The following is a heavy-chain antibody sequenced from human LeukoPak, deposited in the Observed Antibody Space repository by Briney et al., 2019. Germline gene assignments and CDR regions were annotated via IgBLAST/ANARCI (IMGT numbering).Heavy chain of an antibody. Sequence: ASMKVSCKSSGFTFTDHYIHWVRQGPGQGLEWVGYIGPHSTFTSSPQEFQGRVTMTRDASMSTAYMELTRLTSDDTAVYYCVREGEGPLSKDFDYWGQGTLVTVSS. CDR2: IGPHSTFT. V-gene: IGHV1-2*02. CDR3: VREGEGPLSKDFDY. J-gene: IGHJ4*02. D-gene: IGHD2/OR15-2a*01. CDR1: GFTFTDHY.